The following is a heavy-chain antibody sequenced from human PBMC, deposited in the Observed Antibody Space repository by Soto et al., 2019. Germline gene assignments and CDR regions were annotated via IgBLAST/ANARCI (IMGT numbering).Heavy chain of an antibody. Sequence: GGSVRISCAASGFTFNSYGMHWVRQAPGKGLDCVAVISYDGSNKYYADSVKGRFTISRDNSKNTLYLQMNSLRAEDTAVYYCAKDLAAAAYYYYGMDVWGQGNTVTVSS. J-gene: IGHJ6*02. CDR3: AKDLAAAAYYYYGMDV. CDR2: ISYDGSNK. V-gene: IGHV3-30*18. CDR1: GFTFNSYG. D-gene: IGHD6-13*01.